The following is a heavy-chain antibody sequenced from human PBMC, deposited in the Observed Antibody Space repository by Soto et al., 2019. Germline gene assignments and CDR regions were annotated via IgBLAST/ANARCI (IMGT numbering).Heavy chain of an antibody. CDR2: ISSSSSYI. J-gene: IGHJ6*02. D-gene: IGHD6-19*01. V-gene: IGHV3-21*01. Sequence: GGSLRLSCAASGFTFSSYSMNWVRQAPGKGLEWVSSISSSSSYIYYADSVKGRFTISRDNAKNSLYLQMNSLRAEDTAVYYYARDGAGAVAGFYYYYGMDVWGQGTTVTVSS. CDR1: GFTFSSYS. CDR3: ARDGAGAVAGFYYYYGMDV.